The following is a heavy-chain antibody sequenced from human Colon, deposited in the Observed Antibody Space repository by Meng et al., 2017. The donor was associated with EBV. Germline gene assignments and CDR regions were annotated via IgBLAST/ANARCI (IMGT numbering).Heavy chain of an antibody. Sequence: GEQVVAGGVLMKPGGSLRLACAASGFNFCSYSMKWVWQDAGKGLEWVSSISSSSSYIYYAASVKGRFTISRDNAKNSLYLQMHSLRAEDTAVYYCARGMATIYFDYWGQGTLVTVSS. CDR2: ISSSSSYI. CDR1: GFNFCSYS. D-gene: IGHD5-24*01. V-gene: IGHV3-21*01. J-gene: IGHJ4*02. CDR3: ARGMATIYFDY.